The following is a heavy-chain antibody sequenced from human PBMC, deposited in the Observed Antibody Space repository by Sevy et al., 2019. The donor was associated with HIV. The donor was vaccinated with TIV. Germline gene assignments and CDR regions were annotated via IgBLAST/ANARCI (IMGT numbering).Heavy chain of an antibody. D-gene: IGHD2-2*01. CDR2: LSFACGRI. Sequence: GGSLRLSCVASGFTFSKYSMSWVRQTSGKGLEWVSTLSFACGRINYADSVKGRFTMSRDDSRNTFYLQMDSLRAEDTAIYYCAREGCSKPHDYWGQGTLVTVSS. CDR1: GFTFSKYS. V-gene: IGHV3-23*01. CDR3: AREGCSKPHDY. J-gene: IGHJ4*02.